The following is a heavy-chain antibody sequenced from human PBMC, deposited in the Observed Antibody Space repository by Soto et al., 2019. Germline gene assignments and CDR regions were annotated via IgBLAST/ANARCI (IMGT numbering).Heavy chain of an antibody. Sequence: QVQLVESGGGVVQPGRSLRLSCAASGFTFSSYGMHWVRQAPGRGLEWVAVISYDGSNKYYADSVKGRFTISKDNYKNTLYLQMNSMRAEDTAVYYCANLNYDFWSGYFPQAPKYYFDYWGQGTLVTVSS. D-gene: IGHD3-3*01. J-gene: IGHJ4*02. CDR2: ISYDGSNK. V-gene: IGHV3-30*18. CDR1: GFTFSSYG. CDR3: ANLNYDFWSGYFPQAPKYYFDY.